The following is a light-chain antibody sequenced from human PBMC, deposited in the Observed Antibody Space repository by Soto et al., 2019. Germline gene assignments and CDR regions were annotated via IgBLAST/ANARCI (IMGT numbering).Light chain of an antibody. CDR1: QSISSW. J-gene: IGKJ1*01. CDR3: QQSET. CDR2: DAS. V-gene: IGKV1-5*01. Sequence: DIQMTQSPSTLSASVGDRVTITCRASQSISSWLAWYQQKPGKAPKLLIYDASSLESGVPSRFSGSGSGTEFTLTISSLQPDYFATYYCQQSETFGQGTKVEIK.